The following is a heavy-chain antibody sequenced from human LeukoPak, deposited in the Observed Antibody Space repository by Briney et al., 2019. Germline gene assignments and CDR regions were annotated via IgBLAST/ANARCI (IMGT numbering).Heavy chain of an antibody. Sequence: GGSLRLSCVASGFPFKGYWMTWARQSPGKGLDWVANIKPDGSGTNYLDSVKGRFTISRDNARDSLFLEMNNLRVDDTAVYYCARDGGELWPLDEWGQGILVTVSS. CDR2: IKPDGSGT. CDR1: GFPFKGYW. V-gene: IGHV3-7*01. D-gene: IGHD3-10*01. CDR3: ARDGGELWPLDE. J-gene: IGHJ4*02.